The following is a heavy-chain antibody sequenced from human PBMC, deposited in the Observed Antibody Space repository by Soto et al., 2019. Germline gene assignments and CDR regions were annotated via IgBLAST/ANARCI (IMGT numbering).Heavy chain of an antibody. D-gene: IGHD6-19*01. J-gene: IGHJ6*02. CDR3: AARIAVAGTAYYGMDV. Sequence: ASVKVSCKASGGTFSSYSISWVLQAPGQGLEWMGGIIPNFGTANYAQKFQGRVTITADESTSTAYMELSSLRSEDTAVYYCAARIAVAGTAYYGMDVWGQGTTVTVSS. CDR2: IIPNFGTA. CDR1: GGTFSSYS. V-gene: IGHV1-69*13.